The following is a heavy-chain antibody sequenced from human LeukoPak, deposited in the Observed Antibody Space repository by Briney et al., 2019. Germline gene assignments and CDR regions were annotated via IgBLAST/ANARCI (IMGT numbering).Heavy chain of an antibody. CDR2: ISSSSSTI. CDR1: GFTFSSYS. CDR3: AGGYGDYRYFQH. J-gene: IGHJ1*01. V-gene: IGHV3-48*01. D-gene: IGHD4-17*01. Sequence: PGGSLRLSCAASGFTFSSYSMNWVRQAPGKGLEWVSYISSSSSTIYYADSVKGRFTISRDNAKNSLYLQMNSLRAEDTAVYYCAGGYGDYRYFQHWGQGTLVTVSS.